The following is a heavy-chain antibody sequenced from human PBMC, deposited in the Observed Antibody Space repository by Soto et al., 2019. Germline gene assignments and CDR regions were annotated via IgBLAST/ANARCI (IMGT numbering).Heavy chain of an antibody. Sequence: PSETLSLTCTVSGVSIRTGDDYWSWIRQPPGKGLEWIGYIYHSGSTNYNPSLKSRVTISIDTSKHQFSLKLSSVTAADTAVYYCARERRDFHYYYAMDVWGQGTTVTVS. CDR3: ARERRDFHYYYAMDV. V-gene: IGHV4-30-4*01. CDR1: GVSIRTGDDY. J-gene: IGHJ6*02. CDR2: IYHSGST.